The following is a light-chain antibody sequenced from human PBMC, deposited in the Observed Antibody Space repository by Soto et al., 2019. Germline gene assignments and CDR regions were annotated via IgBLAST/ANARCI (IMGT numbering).Light chain of an antibody. CDR1: QSISSY. J-gene: IGKJ2*01. CDR2: AAS. Sequence: DIQMTQSPSSLSASVGDRVTITCRASQSISSYLNWYQQKPGKAPNLLIYAASSLQSGVPSRFSGSGSGTDFTLTISSLQPEDFATYYCQQSYRTPYTFGQGTKLESK. V-gene: IGKV1-39*01. CDR3: QQSYRTPYT.